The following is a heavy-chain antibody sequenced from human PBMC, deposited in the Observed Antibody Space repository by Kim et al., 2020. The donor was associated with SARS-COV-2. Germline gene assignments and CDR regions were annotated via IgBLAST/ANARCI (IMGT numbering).Heavy chain of an antibody. CDR3: AEKGVGSDSSRYHED. V-gene: IGHV3-23*01. CDR2: IGGGGCT. Sequence: GGSLRLSCTASGFTFSNSGMGWVRQAPGKGQEWVSAIGGGGCTFYPDAAGDRLIISSDNSYNTPYLQMNNMRSEDAAVFYCAEKGVGSDSSRYHEDWGRG. J-gene: IGHJ1*01. CDR1: GFTFSNSG. D-gene: IGHD2-15*01.